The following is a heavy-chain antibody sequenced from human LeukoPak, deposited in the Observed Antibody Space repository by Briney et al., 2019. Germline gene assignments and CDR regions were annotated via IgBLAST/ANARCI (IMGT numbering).Heavy chain of an antibody. V-gene: IGHV4-59*08. CDR3: ASGGRGGSCYSPLVY. CDR2: IFYSGST. CDR1: GGSISDYY. J-gene: IGHJ4*02. Sequence: SETLSLTCTVSGGSISDYYWSWIRQSPGKGLEWIGYIFYSGSTNDNPSLKSRVTMSVDTSKNQVSLKLSSVTAADTAVYYCASGGRGGSCYSPLVYWGQGTLVTVSS. D-gene: IGHD2-15*01.